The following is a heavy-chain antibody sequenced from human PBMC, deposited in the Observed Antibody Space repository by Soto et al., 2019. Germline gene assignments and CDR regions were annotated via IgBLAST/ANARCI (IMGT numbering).Heavy chain of an antibody. V-gene: IGHV3-66*01. CDR3: ARGSWVNGCAVGAYFDY. D-gene: IGHD3-9*01. Sequence: EVQLVDSGGGLVQPGGSLRLSCAASGITVSGNYMSWVRQAPGKGLEWVSVIYSGATTYYGDSVKGRFTISRDNSKNTLYLQMNSLRAEDTGVYYCARGSWVNGCAVGAYFDYWSQGTRVTVSS. CDR2: IYSGATT. J-gene: IGHJ4*02. CDR1: GITVSGNY.